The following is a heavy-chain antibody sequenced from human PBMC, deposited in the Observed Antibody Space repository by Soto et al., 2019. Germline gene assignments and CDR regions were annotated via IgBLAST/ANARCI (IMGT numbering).Heavy chain of an antibody. Sequence: EVQLVESGGGLVQPGGSLRISCAAPGFTLSTGWMHWVRQTPGKGLLWVSRISSDGRSTNYADSVGGRFTVSWDNARNNLYLQMSSLRVEDTAVYYCTSGAAFRGQGILVTVSS. CDR2: ISSDGRST. CDR3: TSGAAF. V-gene: IGHV3-74*01. CDR1: GFTLSTGW. D-gene: IGHD6-25*01. J-gene: IGHJ4*02.